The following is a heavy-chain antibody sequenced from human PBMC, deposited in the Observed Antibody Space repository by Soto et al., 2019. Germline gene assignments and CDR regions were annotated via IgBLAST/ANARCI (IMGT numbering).Heavy chain of an antibody. V-gene: IGHV3-23*01. CDR1: GFTFSSYA. CDR2: ISGSGGST. J-gene: IGHJ4*02. Sequence: GGSLRLSCAASGFTFSSYAMSWVRQAPGKGLEWVSAISGSGGSTYYADSVKGRFTISRDNSKNTLYLQMNSLRAEDTAVYYCAKDASYCSGGSCYGAFFDYWGQGTLVTVSS. D-gene: IGHD2-15*01. CDR3: AKDASYCSGGSCYGAFFDY.